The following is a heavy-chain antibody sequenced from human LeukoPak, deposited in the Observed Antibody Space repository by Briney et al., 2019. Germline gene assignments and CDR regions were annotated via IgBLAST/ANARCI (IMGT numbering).Heavy chain of an antibody. J-gene: IGHJ4*02. CDR1: GFTFSSYS. CDR3: ARGPSGYHNP. D-gene: IGHD5-12*01. V-gene: IGHV3-66*01. Sequence: RGSLRLSCAASGFTFSSYSMNWVRQAPGKGLEWVSLIYSGGSPYYADSVKGRFTISRDNSKNTLYLQMNSLRAEDTAVYYCARGPSGYHNPGGQGTLVTVSS. CDR2: IYSGGSP.